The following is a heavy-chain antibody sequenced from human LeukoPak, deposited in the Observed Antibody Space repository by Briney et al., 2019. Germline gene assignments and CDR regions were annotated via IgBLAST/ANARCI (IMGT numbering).Heavy chain of an antibody. CDR1: GGSFSGYY. D-gene: IGHD5-24*01. J-gene: IGHJ4*02. CDR3: ARGRRWLQPYYFDY. V-gene: IGHV4-34*01. Sequence: SETLSLTCAVYGGSFSGYYWSWIRQPPGKGLEWIGEINHSGSTNYNPSLKSRVTISVDTSKNLFSLRLSSVTAADTAVYYCARGRRWLQPYYFDYWGQGTLVTVSS. CDR2: INHSGST.